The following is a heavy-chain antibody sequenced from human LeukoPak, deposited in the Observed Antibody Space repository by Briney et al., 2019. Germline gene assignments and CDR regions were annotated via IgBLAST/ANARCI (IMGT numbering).Heavy chain of an antibody. CDR3: AKDLADYCSGGSCYSLDFDY. Sequence: PGGSLRLSCAASGFTFSSYGMHWVRQAPGKGLEWVAVISYDGSNKYYADSVKGRFTISRDNSKNTLYLQMNSLRAEDTAVYYCAKDLADYCSGGSCYSLDFDYWGQGTLVTVSS. CDR1: GFTFSSYG. V-gene: IGHV3-30*18. CDR2: ISYDGSNK. D-gene: IGHD2-15*01. J-gene: IGHJ4*02.